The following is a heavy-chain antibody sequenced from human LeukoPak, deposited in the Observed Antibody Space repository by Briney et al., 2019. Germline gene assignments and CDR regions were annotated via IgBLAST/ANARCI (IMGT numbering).Heavy chain of an antibody. Sequence: GGSLRLSCATSGFNFSAYTMNWVRQAPGKGLDWVSSISPTTAYIRYADSMKGRFTISRDNAKNSLYLQMNSLRAEDTAVYYCARDPIYGGNQQYYLDYWGQGTLVTVSS. CDR1: GFNFSAYT. V-gene: IGHV3-21*01. CDR3: ARDPIYGGNQQYYLDY. CDR2: ISPTTAYI. D-gene: IGHD4-23*01. J-gene: IGHJ4*02.